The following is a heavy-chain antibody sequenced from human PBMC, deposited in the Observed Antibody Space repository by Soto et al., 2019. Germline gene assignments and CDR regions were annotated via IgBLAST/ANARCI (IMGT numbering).Heavy chain of an antibody. V-gene: IGHV4-4*02. CDR3: ARVAVAGTRVDY. CDR1: GGSISSSNW. D-gene: IGHD6-19*01. Sequence: QVQLQESGPGLVKPSGTLSLTCAVSGGSISSSNWWSWVRQPPGKGLEWIGEIYHSGSTNYNPSLKSRVXXXVXXSTNQFALKLSSVTAADTAVYYCARVAVAGTRVDYWGQGTLVTVSS. CDR2: IYHSGST. J-gene: IGHJ4*02.